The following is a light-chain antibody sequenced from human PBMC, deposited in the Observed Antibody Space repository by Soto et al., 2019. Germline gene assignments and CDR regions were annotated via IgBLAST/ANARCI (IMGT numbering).Light chain of an antibody. CDR2: GAS. V-gene: IGKV3-15*01. J-gene: IGKJ1*01. CDR1: QRVSSN. Sequence: EIVMTQSPSTLSASPGESATLPCRASQRVSSNLAWYQQKPGQAPRLLIYGASGRATGLPARFSGSGSGTEFTLTISSLQSEDLAVDYCQQYHNWPQTFGQGTKVDIK. CDR3: QQYHNWPQT.